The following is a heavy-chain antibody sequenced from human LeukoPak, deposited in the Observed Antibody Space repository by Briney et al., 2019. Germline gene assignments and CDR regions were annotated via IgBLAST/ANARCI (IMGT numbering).Heavy chain of an antibody. CDR3: ALRASSSWLSIDY. Sequence: PSETLSLTCAVYGGSFSGYYWSWIRQPPGKGLEWIGEINHSGSTNYNPSLKSRVTISVDTPKNQFSLKLSSVTAADTAVYYCALRASSSWLSIDYWGQGTLVTVSS. J-gene: IGHJ4*02. V-gene: IGHV4-34*01. CDR2: INHSGST. D-gene: IGHD6-13*01. CDR1: GGSFSGYY.